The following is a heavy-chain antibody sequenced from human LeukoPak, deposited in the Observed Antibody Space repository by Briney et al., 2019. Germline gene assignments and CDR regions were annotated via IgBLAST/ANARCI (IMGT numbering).Heavy chain of an antibody. J-gene: IGHJ4*02. CDR1: GYTFTSYA. Sequence: ASVKVSCKASGYTFTSYAMHWVRQAPGQRLEWMGWINAGNGNTKYSQKFQGRVTITRDTSASTAYMELRSLRSDDTAVYYCARDPNAPYYYDSSGYLGRYYFDYWGQGTLVTVSS. CDR3: ARDPNAPYYYDSSGYLGRYYFDY. CDR2: INAGNGNT. D-gene: IGHD3-22*01. V-gene: IGHV1-3*01.